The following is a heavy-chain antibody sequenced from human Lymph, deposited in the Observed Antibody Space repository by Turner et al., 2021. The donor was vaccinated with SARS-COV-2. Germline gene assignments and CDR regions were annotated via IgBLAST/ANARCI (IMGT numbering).Heavy chain of an antibody. J-gene: IGHJ4*02. Sequence: QVQLVQYGAEVKKHGASVKVSCKVSGYTLTELSIHWVRQAPGKGLEWMVGFVPEYGETIYAQKFQGRVTMTEDTSTDTAYMELSSLRSEDTAVYYCATLMSNWKILTGRYDFDFWGQGTLVTVSS. CDR1: GYTLTELS. D-gene: IGHD1-1*01. V-gene: IGHV1-24*01. CDR2: FVPEYGET. CDR3: ATLMSNWKILTGRYDFDF.